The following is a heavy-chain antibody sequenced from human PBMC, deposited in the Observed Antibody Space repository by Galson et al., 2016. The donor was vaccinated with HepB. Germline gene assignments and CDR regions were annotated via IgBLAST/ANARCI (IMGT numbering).Heavy chain of an antibody. V-gene: IGHV1-18*01. D-gene: IGHD3-3*01. Sequence: SVKVSCKASGYNFLRHSITWVRQAPGQGLEWLGWINVHSGNTRSAQRFQGRVTMTTDTSTSTVYMELTSLRFDDTAVYYCAREGMERFPTPYYMDVWGEGTTVTVSS. CDR2: INVHSGNT. CDR3: AREGMERFPTPYYMDV. CDR1: GYNFLRHS. J-gene: IGHJ6*03.